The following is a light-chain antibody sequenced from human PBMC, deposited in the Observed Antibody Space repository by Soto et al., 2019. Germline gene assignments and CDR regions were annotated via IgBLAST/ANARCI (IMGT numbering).Light chain of an antibody. Sequence: EIVMTQSPATLSVSPGERASLSCRASQSVGSKLVWYQHKPGQAPRLLIYDASTRATGFPARFSGSGSGTEFTLTISSLQPEDFAAYYCQQYNNWPPFTFGPGTKVDIK. J-gene: IGKJ3*01. CDR2: DAS. CDR1: QSVGSK. CDR3: QQYNNWPPFT. V-gene: IGKV3-15*01.